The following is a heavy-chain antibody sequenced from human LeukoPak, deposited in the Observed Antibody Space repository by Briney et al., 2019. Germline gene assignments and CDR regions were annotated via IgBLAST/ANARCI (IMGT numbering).Heavy chain of an antibody. CDR1: GGSISSGGYY. V-gene: IGHV4-31*03. D-gene: IGHD3-10*01. Sequence: SETLSLTCTVSGGSISSGGYYWSWIRQHPGKGLEWIGYIYYSGSTYYNPSLKSRVTISVDTSKNQFSLKLSSVTAADTAVYYCARGSRVVRGVIRQPKNWFDPWGQGTLVTVSS. CDR2: IYYSGST. CDR3: ARGSRVVRGVIRQPKNWFDP. J-gene: IGHJ5*02.